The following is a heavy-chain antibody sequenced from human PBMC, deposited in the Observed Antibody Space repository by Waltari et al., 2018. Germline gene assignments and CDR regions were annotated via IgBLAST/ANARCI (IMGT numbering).Heavy chain of an antibody. J-gene: IGHJ6*02. V-gene: IGHV1-46*01. CDR1: EYTFTSSY. Sequence: QVQLVQSGAEVKKPGGSVKISCKTSEYTFTSSYLHWVRQAPGQGLEWMGIINPSGGSTIYAQKSQGRVTMTRDTSTSTVYMELSSLRSEDTAVYYCARDTGALWMDVWGQGTTVTVSS. CDR2: INPSGGST. CDR3: ARDTGALWMDV. D-gene: IGHD2-21*01.